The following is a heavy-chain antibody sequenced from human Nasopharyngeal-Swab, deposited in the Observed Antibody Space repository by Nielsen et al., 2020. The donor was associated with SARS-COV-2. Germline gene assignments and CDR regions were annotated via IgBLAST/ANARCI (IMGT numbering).Heavy chain of an antibody. CDR3: ARAEIAVADAEYFQH. D-gene: IGHD6-19*01. V-gene: IGHV4-30-2*04. J-gene: IGHJ1*01. Sequence: RQAPGKDMEWIGSVYHFGDTYYNPSLKSRVTLSVDTSKNHFSLKLSSVTAADTAVYYCARAEIAVADAEYFQHWGQGTLVTVSS. CDR2: VYHFGDT.